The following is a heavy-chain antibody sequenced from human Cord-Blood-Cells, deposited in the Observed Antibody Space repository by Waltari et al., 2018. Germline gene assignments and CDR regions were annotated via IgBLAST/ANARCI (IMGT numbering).Heavy chain of an antibody. CDR2: IKPSSGGT. J-gene: IGHJ4*02. D-gene: IGHD3-9*01. CDR3: ARSDDILTGYFDY. CDR1: GYTFTGYY. V-gene: IGHV1-2*02. Sequence: QVQLVQSGAEVKKPGASVKVSCKASGYTFTGYYMHWVRQAPGQGLEWMGWIKPSSGGTNHAQKFEGRVTMTRDTSISTAYMELIRLRFDDTAVYYCARSDDILTGYFDYWGQGTLVTVSS.